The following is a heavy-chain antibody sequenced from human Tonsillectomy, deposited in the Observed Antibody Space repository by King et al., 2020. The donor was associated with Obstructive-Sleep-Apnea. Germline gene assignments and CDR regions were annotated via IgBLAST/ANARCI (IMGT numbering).Heavy chain of an antibody. Sequence: VQLVESGGGLVQPGRSLRLSCAVSGFTFDDYAMHLVRQAPGKGLEWVSGISWNSGSIAYAGSVKGRGTISRDNAKNSLYLQMSSLRAEDTALYYCAKDRGGIHSSSWYSFDQWGQGTLVTVSS. J-gene: IGHJ4*02. CDR3: AKDRGGIHSSSWYSFDQ. CDR2: ISWNSGSI. V-gene: IGHV3-9*01. CDR1: GFTFDDYA. D-gene: IGHD6-13*01.